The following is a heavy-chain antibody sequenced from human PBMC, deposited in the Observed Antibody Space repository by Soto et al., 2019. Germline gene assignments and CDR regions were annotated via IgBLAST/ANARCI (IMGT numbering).Heavy chain of an antibody. CDR3: ARGGASSKYFDS. CDR2: VHSSGTT. D-gene: IGHD2-2*01. V-gene: IGHV4-39*07. Sequence: SETLSLTCTVSGGSISSSSYYWGWIRQPPGKGLEWIAFVHSSGTTYYSPSLKSRATISLDTSKNQLSLNLRSVTAADTATYYCARGGASSKYFDSWGQGTLVTVSS. J-gene: IGHJ4*02. CDR1: GGSISSSSYY.